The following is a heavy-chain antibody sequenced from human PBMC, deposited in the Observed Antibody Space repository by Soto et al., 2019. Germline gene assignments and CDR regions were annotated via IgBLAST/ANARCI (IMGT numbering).Heavy chain of an antibody. J-gene: IGHJ6*02. V-gene: IGHV7-4-1*01. CDR1: GYTFTSYA. CDR3: ARDPVLLWFGELFFPHYYHGMDV. D-gene: IGHD3-10*01. Sequence: ASVKVSCKASGYTFTSYAMNWVRQAPGQGLEWMGWINTNTGNPTYAQGFTGRFVFSLDTSVSTAYLQICSLKAEDTAVYYCARDPVLLWFGELFFPHYYHGMDVWG. CDR2: INTNTGNP.